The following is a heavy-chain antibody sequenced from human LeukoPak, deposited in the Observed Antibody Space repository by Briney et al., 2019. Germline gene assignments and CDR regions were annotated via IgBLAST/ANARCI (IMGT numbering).Heavy chain of an antibody. CDR1: GFTFSSYT. V-gene: IGHV3-21*01. CDR2: ITSGSSYM. Sequence: GGSLRLSCAASGFTFSSYTMNWIRQVPGKGLEWVSSITSGSSYMFYADSVKGRFTISRDNAKNSLFLQMNSLRADDMAMYYCARLREQYRDYWGQGTLVTVSS. CDR3: ARLREQYRDY. D-gene: IGHD1-26*01. J-gene: IGHJ4*02.